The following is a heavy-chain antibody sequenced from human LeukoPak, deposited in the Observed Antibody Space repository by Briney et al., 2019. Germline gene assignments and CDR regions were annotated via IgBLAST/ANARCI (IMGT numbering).Heavy chain of an antibody. CDR2: ISGSGGST. CDR3: ARVVYDFWSAYDY. J-gene: IGHJ4*02. V-gene: IGHV3-23*01. D-gene: IGHD3-3*01. CDR1: GFIFSNYA. Sequence: SGGSLRLSCAVSGFIFSNYAMNWVRQAPGKVLEWVSAISGSGGSTYYADSVKGRFTISRDNSKNTLYLQMNSLRAEDTALYYCARVVYDFWSAYDYWGQGTLVTVSS.